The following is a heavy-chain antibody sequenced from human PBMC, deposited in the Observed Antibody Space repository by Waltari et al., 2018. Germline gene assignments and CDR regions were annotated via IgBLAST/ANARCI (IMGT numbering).Heavy chain of an antibody. V-gene: IGHV1-69*12. CDR3: ARDIAPYDFWSGYYTGFDY. Sequence: QVPLVQSWAEVKKPGSSVKVSCKASGGTFSSYAISWVRPAPGHGLTWMGGIIPIFGTANYAQKFQGRVTITADESTSTAYMELSSLRSEDTAVYYCARDIAPYDFWSGYYTGFDYWGQGTLVTVSS. CDR1: GGTFSSYA. CDR2: IIPIFGTA. J-gene: IGHJ4*02. D-gene: IGHD3-3*01.